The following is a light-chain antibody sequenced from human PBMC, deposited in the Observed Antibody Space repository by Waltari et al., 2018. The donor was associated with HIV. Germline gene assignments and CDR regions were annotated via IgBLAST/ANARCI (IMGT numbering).Light chain of an antibody. J-gene: IGKJ4*01. V-gene: IGKV1-9*01. CDR3: QQLDTYPQIT. CDR2: AAS. CDR1: QGISSH. Sequence: DIQLTQSPSLLSVSVGDRVTITCRTSQGISSHLAWYQQKPGKAPKLLIYAASTLQSGVPSRFSGSGSGTEFILTIGSLQPEDFATYYFQQLDTYPQITFGGGTKVEVK.